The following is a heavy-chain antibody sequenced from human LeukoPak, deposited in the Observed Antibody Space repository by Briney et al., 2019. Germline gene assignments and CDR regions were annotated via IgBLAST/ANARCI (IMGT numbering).Heavy chain of an antibody. V-gene: IGHV3-30*03. J-gene: IGHJ4*02. D-gene: IGHD3-22*01. Sequence: PGGSLRLSCAASGFTFSTYGMHWVRQAPGKGLEWVAILSYDGSNKYYTDSVKGRFTISRDNSKNSLYLQMNSLRAEDTAVYYCARERYYDSSGYAFDYWGQGTLVTVSS. CDR2: LSYDGSNK. CDR3: ARERYYDSSGYAFDY. CDR1: GFTFSTYG.